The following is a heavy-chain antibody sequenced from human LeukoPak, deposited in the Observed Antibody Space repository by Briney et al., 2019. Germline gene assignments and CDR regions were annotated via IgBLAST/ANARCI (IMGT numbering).Heavy chain of an antibody. CDR3: ARGSSSSWYRY. CDR2: ISSSGSTI. J-gene: IGHJ4*02. D-gene: IGHD6-13*01. CDR1: GFTFSTYG. V-gene: IGHV3-48*04. Sequence: GGSLRLSCAASGFTFSTYGMNWVRQAPGKGLEWVSYISSSGSTIYYADSVKGRFTISRDNAKNSLYLQMNSLRAEDTAVYYCARGSSSSWYRYWGQGTLVTVSS.